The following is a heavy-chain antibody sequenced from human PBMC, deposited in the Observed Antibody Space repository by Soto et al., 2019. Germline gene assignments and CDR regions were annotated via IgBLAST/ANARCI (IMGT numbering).Heavy chain of an antibody. CDR1: GLPFSGSA. CDR2: IRSKANSYAT. Sequence: GGSLRLSGPAPGLPFSGSAMHWVRKASGKGLEWVGRIRSKANSYATAYAASVKGRFTISRDDSKNTAYLQMNSLKTEDTAVYYCTRSPIDYYGSGSYYDFDYWGQGTLVTVSS. D-gene: IGHD3-10*01. CDR3: TRSPIDYYGSGSYYDFDY. J-gene: IGHJ4*02. V-gene: IGHV3-73*01.